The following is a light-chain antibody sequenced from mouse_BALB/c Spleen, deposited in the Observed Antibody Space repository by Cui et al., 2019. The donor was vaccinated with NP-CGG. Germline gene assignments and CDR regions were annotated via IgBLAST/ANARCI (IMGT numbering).Light chain of an antibody. Sequence: QAVVTQESALTTSPGETATLTCRSSTGAVTSSNYANWVQEKPDHLFTGLIGGTNNRAPGVPTRFSGSLIGYKAALTITGAQTEDEAIYFCALWYSNHWVFGGGTKLTVL. J-gene: IGLJ1*01. CDR1: TGAVTSSNY. CDR3: ALWYSNHWV. CDR2: GTN. V-gene: IGLV1*01.